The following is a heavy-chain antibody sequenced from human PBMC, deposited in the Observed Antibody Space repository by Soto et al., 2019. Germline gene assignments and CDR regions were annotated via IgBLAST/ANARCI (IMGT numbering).Heavy chain of an antibody. CDR1: GGSISSGGYY. CDR2: IYYSGST. D-gene: IGHD3-16*01. CDR3: ARERARGSRYGMDV. Sequence: QVQLQESGPGLVKPSQTLSLTCTVSGGSISSGGYYWSWIRQHPGKGLEWIGYIYYSGSTYYNPSLKSRVTXXVXTXXNQFSLKLSSVTAADTAVYYCARERARGSRYGMDVWGQGTTVTVSS. J-gene: IGHJ6*02. V-gene: IGHV4-31*03.